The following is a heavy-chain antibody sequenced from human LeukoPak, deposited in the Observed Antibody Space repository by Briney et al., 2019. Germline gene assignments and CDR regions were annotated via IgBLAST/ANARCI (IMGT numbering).Heavy chain of an antibody. Sequence: GGSLRLSCAASGFTFSSYWMSWVRQAPGKGLEWVANIKQDGREKYYVDSVKGRFTISRDNAKNSLYLQMNSLRAEDTAVYYCARDPYDILTGYSYYFDYWGQGTLVTVSS. D-gene: IGHD3-9*01. J-gene: IGHJ4*02. CDR2: IKQDGREK. CDR3: ARDPYDILTGYSYYFDY. CDR1: GFTFSSYW. V-gene: IGHV3-7*01.